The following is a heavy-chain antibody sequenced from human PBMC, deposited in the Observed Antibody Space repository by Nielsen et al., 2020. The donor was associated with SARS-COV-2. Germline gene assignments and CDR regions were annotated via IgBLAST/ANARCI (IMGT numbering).Heavy chain of an antibody. D-gene: IGHD3-3*01. CDR1: GGSISSGGYY. J-gene: IGHJ6*03. V-gene: IGHV4-31*03. CDR2: IYYSGST. Sequence: LRLSCTVSGGSISSGGYYWSWIRQHPGKGLEWIGYIYYSGSTYYNPSLKSRVTISVDTSKNQFSLKLSSVTAADTAVYYCARGEVRGYDFWSGYQTPYYMDVWGKGTTVTVSS. CDR3: ARGEVRGYDFWSGYQTPYYMDV.